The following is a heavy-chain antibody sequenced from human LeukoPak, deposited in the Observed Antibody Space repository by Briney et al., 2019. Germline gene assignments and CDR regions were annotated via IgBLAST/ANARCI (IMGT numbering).Heavy chain of an antibody. Sequence: GASVKVSCKASGYTFTSYYMHWVRQAPGQGLEWMGIINPSGGSTSYAQKFQGRVTMTRDMSTSTVYMELSSLRSEDTAVYYCARDGVYRGGVYYYYMDVWGKRTTVTVSS. CDR3: ARDGVYRGGVYYYYMDV. CDR2: INPSGGST. J-gene: IGHJ6*03. V-gene: IGHV1-46*01. D-gene: IGHD3-16*01. CDR1: GYTFTSYY.